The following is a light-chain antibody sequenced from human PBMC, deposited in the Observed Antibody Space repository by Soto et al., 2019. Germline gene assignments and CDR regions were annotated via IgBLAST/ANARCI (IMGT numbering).Light chain of an antibody. Sequence: QSALTQPRSVSGSPGQSVTISCTGTSGDIGGYDYVSWYQQHPGNAPKLMIYDVTKRPSGVPDRFSGSKAGNTAFLTISGLQAEDEGDYYCCSFAGTYTLVVFGGGTKLTVL. CDR3: CSFAGTYTLVV. V-gene: IGLV2-11*01. J-gene: IGLJ3*02. CDR2: DVT. CDR1: SGDIGGYDY.